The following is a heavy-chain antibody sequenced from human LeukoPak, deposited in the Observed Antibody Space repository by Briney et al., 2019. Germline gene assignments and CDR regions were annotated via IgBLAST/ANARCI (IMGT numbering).Heavy chain of an antibody. Sequence: PGGSLRLSCAASGFIFNTYAMSWVRQAPGKGLEWVSAISGGAGTTYYADSVKGRFTVSRDNSKNTMYLQMNSLRAEDTAVYYCAKVYNDFWSGSGYFDNWGQGTLVTVSP. CDR3: AKVYNDFWSGSGYFDN. D-gene: IGHD3-3*01. CDR1: GFIFNTYA. V-gene: IGHV3-23*01. J-gene: IGHJ4*02. CDR2: ISGGAGTT.